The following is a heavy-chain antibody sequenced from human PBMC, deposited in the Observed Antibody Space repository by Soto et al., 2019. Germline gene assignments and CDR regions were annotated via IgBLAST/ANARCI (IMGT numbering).Heavy chain of an antibody. D-gene: IGHD3-22*01. Sequence: QITLNESGPTLVKPTQTLTLTCTFSGFSLSSSGVGVGWIRQPPGKALEWLALINWNEDKRHSPSLESRLTITEDASKNRVVLTMPKMDPVDTAAYYCARSGYYSSGYDYGFCEYWGQGTLVTVSS. V-gene: IGHV2-5*01. CDR2: INWNEDK. CDR3: ARSGYYSSGYDYGFCEY. CDR1: GFSLSSSGVG. J-gene: IGHJ4*02.